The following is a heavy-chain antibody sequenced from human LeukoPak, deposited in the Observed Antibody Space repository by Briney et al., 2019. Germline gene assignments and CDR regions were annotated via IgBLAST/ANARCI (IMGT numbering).Heavy chain of an antibody. D-gene: IGHD5-12*01. V-gene: IGHV4-39*01. CDR1: GVSISGSSYY. Sequence: PSETLSLTCTVSGVSISGSSYYWGWIRQPPGKGLEWIGSIYYSGSTYYNPSLKSRVTISVDTSKNQFSLKLSSVTAADTAVYYCARQDIVGAIDAFDIWGQGTMVTVSS. J-gene: IGHJ3*02. CDR2: IYYSGST. CDR3: ARQDIVGAIDAFDI.